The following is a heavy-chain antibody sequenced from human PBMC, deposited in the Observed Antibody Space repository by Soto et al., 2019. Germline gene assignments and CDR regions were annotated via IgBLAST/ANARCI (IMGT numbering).Heavy chain of an antibody. CDR1: GGTFSSYT. Sequence: QVQLVQSGAEVKKPGSSVKVSCKASGGTFSSYTISWVRQAPGQGREWMGSIIPILGIANYAQKFQGRVTITADKSTSTDYMELSSLRSEDTAVYYCASELERKDYYYDRDVWGKGTTVTVSS. J-gene: IGHJ6*03. CDR3: ASELERKDYYYDRDV. CDR2: IIPILGIA. D-gene: IGHD1-1*01. V-gene: IGHV1-69*02.